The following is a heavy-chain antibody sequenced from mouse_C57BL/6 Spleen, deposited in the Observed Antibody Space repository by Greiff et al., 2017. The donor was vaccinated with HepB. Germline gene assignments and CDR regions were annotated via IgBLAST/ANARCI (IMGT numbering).Heavy chain of an antibody. Sequence: VQLQQSGAELVKPGASVKMSCKASGYTFTSYWITWVKQRPGQGLEWIGDIYPGSGSTNYNEKFKSKATLTVDTSSSTAYMQLSSLTSEDSAVYYCARENYSTVVDYYAMDYWGQGTSVTVSS. D-gene: IGHD1-1*01. J-gene: IGHJ4*01. CDR3: ARENYSTVVDYYAMDY. V-gene: IGHV1-55*01. CDR1: GYTFTSYW. CDR2: IYPGSGST.